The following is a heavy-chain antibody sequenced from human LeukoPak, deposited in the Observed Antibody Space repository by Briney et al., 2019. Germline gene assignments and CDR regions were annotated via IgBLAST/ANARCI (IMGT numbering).Heavy chain of an antibody. CDR3: AVAGIYRTYY. Sequence: GASVKVSCKASGYTFTSYDINWVRQAPGQGLEWMGWMNPNSGNTVYAQKFQGRVTITRNTSISTAYMELSSLRSEDTAVYYCAVAGIYRTYYWGQGTLVTVSS. CDR1: GYTFTSYD. V-gene: IGHV1-8*03. J-gene: IGHJ4*02. D-gene: IGHD3-3*01. CDR2: MNPNSGNT.